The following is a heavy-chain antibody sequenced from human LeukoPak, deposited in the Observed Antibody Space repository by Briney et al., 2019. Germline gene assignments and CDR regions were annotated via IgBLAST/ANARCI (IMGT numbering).Heavy chain of an antibody. CDR1: GYTFTGYY. V-gene: IGHV1-8*02. Sequence: ASVKVSCKASGYTFTGYYMHWVRQATGQGLEWMGWMNPNSGNTGYAQKFQGRVTMTRNTSINTAYMELSGLISEDTAVYFCTRAGERPIRYFDYWGQGTLVTVSS. CDR2: MNPNSGNT. CDR3: TRAGERPIRYFDY. J-gene: IGHJ4*02. D-gene: IGHD3-9*01.